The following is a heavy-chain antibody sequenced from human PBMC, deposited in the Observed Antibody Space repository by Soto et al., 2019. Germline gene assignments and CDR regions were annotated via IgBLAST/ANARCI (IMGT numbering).Heavy chain of an antibody. V-gene: IGHV3-33*01. Sequence: QVQVVESGGGVVQPGRSLRLSCVASGFTFSNYGMHWVRQAPGKGLEWVAMIRDDGINKNYADSVKGRFTISRDNSRNTMYLQMNSLRVEDTAVYYCARDLSGPLDYWGQETLVTVSS. CDR1: GFTFSNYG. D-gene: IGHD3-16*02. CDR2: IRDDGINK. J-gene: IGHJ4*02. CDR3: ARDLSGPLDY.